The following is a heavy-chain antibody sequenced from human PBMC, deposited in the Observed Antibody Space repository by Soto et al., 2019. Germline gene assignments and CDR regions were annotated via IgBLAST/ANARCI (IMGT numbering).Heavy chain of an antibody. J-gene: IGHJ5*02. CDR3: AHSDCSSTRCYRRETWFDP. V-gene: IGHV2-5*02. CDR1: GFSLSTSGVG. Sequence: QITLKESGPTLVKPTQTLTLTCTFSGFSLSTSGVGVGWIRQPPGKALEWLALIYWDDDKRYSPSLKSRLTINKDTSKNQVVLTMTNMDPVDTATYYCAHSDCSSTRCYRRETWFDPWGQGTLVTVSS. D-gene: IGHD2-2*02. CDR2: IYWDDDK.